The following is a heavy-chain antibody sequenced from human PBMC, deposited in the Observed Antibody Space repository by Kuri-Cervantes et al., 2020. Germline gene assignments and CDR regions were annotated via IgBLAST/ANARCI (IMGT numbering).Heavy chain of an antibody. J-gene: IGHJ4*02. CDR1: GFTVSSNY. Sequence: GGSLRLSCAASGFTVSSNYMSWVRQAPGKGLEWVSVIYSGGSTYYADSVKGRFTISRDNSKSTLYLQMNSLRAEDTAVYYCARSGAATKSVTRDYFDYWGQGTLVTVSS. CDR3: ARSGAATKSVTRDYFDY. V-gene: IGHV3-53*01. CDR2: IYSGGST. D-gene: IGHD6-13*01.